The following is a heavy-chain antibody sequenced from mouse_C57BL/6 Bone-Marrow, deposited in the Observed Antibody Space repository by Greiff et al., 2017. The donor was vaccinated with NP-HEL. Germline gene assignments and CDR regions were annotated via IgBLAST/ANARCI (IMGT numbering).Heavy chain of an antibody. D-gene: IGHD2-5*01. CDR3: ARWGIYSNPFYYAMDY. V-gene: IGHV5-4*01. CDR1: GFTFSSYA. J-gene: IGHJ4*01. Sequence: EVQLVESGGGLVKPGGSLKLSCAASGFTFSSYAMSWVRQTPEKRLEWVATISDGGSYTYYPDNVKGRFTISRDNAKNNLYLQMSHLKSEDTAMYYCARWGIYSNPFYYAMDYWGQGTSVTVSS. CDR2: ISDGGSYT.